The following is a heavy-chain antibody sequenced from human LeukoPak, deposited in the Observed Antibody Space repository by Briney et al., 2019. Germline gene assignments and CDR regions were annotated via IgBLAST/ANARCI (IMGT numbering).Heavy chain of an antibody. CDR1: GFTFSSYG. Sequence: GGSLRLSCAASGFTFSSYGMHWVRQAPGKGLEWVAFIRYDGSNKYYADSVKGRFTISRDNSKNTLYLQMNSLRAEDTAVYHCAKDRRAYYYGSGSYTYFDYWGQGTLVTVSS. CDR2: IRYDGSNK. CDR3: AKDRRAYYYGSGSYTYFDY. V-gene: IGHV3-30*02. D-gene: IGHD3-10*01. J-gene: IGHJ4*02.